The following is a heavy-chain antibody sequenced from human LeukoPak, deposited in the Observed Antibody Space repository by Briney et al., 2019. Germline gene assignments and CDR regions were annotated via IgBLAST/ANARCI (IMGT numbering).Heavy chain of an antibody. CDR1: GFTFSSYW. CDR2: IGTDGRNT. V-gene: IGHV3-74*01. D-gene: IGHD5-18*01. CDR3: ARGGSGSTYGLFDY. Sequence: PGGSLRLSCAASGFTFSSYWMHWVRQVPGKGLEWVSRIGTDGRNTNYAGSMKGRFTISRDNAKNTLYLQVNSLRVEDTAVYYCARGGSGSTYGLFDYWGQGILVTVSS. J-gene: IGHJ4*02.